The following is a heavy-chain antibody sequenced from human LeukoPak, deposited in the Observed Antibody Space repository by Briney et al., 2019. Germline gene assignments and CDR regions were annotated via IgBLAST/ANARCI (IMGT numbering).Heavy chain of an antibody. D-gene: IGHD6-13*01. CDR3: ARDKIAAAGIGWFDP. CDR1: GGSFNGYY. CDR2: INHSGST. J-gene: IGHJ5*02. V-gene: IGHV4-34*01. Sequence: SETLSLTCAVYGGSFNGYYWSWIRQPPGKGLEWIGEINHSGSTNYNPSLKSRVTISVDTSKNQFSLKLSSVTAADTAVYYCARDKIAAAGIGWFDPWGQGTLVTVSS.